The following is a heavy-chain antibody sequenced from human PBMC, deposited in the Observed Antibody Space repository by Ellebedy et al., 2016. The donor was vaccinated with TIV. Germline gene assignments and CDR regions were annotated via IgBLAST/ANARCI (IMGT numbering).Heavy chain of an antibody. CDR1: GGSVSSANYF. CDR3: ARDGRFCDVVCYSYFDF. CDR2: VSYSGSP. D-gene: IGHD2-21*01. V-gene: IGHV4-61*01. J-gene: IGHJ4*02. Sequence: SETLSLXXTVSGGSVSSANYFWTWFRQAPGKGLEWIGSVSYSGSPNYNPSLKSRVTITGDSSKNQFSLRLNSVTAADTAVYYCARDGRFCDVVCYSYFDFWGRGTLVTVSS.